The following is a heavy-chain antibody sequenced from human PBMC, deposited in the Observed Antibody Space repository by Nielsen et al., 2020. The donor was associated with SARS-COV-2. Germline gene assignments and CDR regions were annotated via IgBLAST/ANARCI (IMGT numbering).Heavy chain of an antibody. Sequence: GSLRLSCAVYGGSFSGYYWSWIRQPPGKGLEWIGEINHSGSTNYNPSLKSRVTIAVDTSKNQLSLKLSSVTAADTAVYFCARGLMSGTPDFYYSYMDVWDKGSTVTVSS. CDR3: ARGLMSGTPDFYYSYMDV. CDR1: GGSFSGYY. V-gene: IGHV4-34*01. J-gene: IGHJ6*03. D-gene: IGHD1-7*01. CDR2: INHSGST.